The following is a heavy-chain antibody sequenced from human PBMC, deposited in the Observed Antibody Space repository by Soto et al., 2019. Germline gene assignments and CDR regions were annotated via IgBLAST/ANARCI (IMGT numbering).Heavy chain of an antibody. CDR1: GFSLSTSGVG. Sequence: QITLKESGPTLAKPTQTLTLTCTFSGFSLSTSGVGVGWIRQPPGKALEWLALIYWDDDKRFSPSLKSRLTISKDTSKNQGVLTMTKRDPVDTATSYCVRRTMSQQLNPWQQQDDWYFDLWCRGTQVTVSA. CDR3: VRRTMSQQLNPWQQQDDWYFDL. CDR2: IYWDDDK. D-gene: IGHD6-13*01. J-gene: IGHJ2*01. V-gene: IGHV2-5*02.